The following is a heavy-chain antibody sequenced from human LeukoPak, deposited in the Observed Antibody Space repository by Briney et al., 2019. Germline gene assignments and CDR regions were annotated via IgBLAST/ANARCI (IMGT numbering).Heavy chain of an antibody. J-gene: IGHJ4*02. D-gene: IGHD6-19*01. CDR2: ISYDGSNK. V-gene: IGHV3-30-3*01. CDR1: GFTFSSYA. Sequence: GGSLRLSCAASGFTFSSYAMHWVRQAPGKGLEWVAVISYDGSNKYYAGSVKGRFTISRDNSKNTLYLQMNSLRAEDTAVYYCAREGQWLLDYWGQGTLVTVSS. CDR3: AREGQWLLDY.